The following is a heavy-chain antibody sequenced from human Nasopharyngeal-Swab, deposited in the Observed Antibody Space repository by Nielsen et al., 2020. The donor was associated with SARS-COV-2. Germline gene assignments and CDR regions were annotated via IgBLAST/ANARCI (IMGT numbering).Heavy chain of an antibody. Sequence: WIRQPPGKGLEWVSVIYSGGSSTYYADSVKGRFTISRDNSKNTLYLQMNSLRAEDTAVYYCAKGRGIVVVPAAGDGVDVWGQGTTVTVSS. V-gene: IGHV3-23*03. CDR2: IYSGGSST. D-gene: IGHD2-2*01. CDR3: AKGRGIVVVPAAGDGVDV. J-gene: IGHJ6*02.